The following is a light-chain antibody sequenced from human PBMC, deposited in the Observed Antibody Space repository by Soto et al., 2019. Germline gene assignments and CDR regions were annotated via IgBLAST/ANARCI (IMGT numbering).Light chain of an antibody. CDR1: QNLLTTSNNKNY. J-gene: IGKJ1*01. CDR2: WAS. CDR3: QQYYDTLWT. Sequence: DIVMTQSPDSLAVSLGERATINCKSSQNLLTTSNNKNYLAWYQQKPGQSPKLLIYWASTRESGVPDRFSGSGSGTDFTLTISSLQAEDVAVYFCQQYYDTLWTFGQGTTVEVK. V-gene: IGKV4-1*01.